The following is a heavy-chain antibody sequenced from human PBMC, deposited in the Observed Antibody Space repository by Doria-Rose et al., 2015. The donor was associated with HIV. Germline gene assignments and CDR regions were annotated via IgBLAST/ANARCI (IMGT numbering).Heavy chain of an antibody. CDR1: GFTFSSHR. CDR2: ISSTSAHI. CDR3: ATGVTLDY. J-gene: IGHJ4*02. V-gene: IGHV3-21*01. D-gene: IGHD3-10*01. Sequence: VQLVESGGGLVRPGGSLRLSCATSGFTFSSHRINWVRQAPGKGLEGVSSISSTSAHIIYADSVRGRFTISRDNARNSLYLQMDSLRAEDTAIYYCATGVTLDYWGQGTLVTVSS.